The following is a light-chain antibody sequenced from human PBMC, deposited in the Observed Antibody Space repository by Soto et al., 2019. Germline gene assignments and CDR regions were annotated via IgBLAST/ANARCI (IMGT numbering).Light chain of an antibody. CDR3: QQRSNWPLT. V-gene: IGKV3-11*02. J-gene: IGKJ4*01. Sequence: EIVLTQSPVTLSLSPGDTATLSCRASESVVRSLAWYQQKPGQAPRLLMYDTSKRATGIPARFSGSGYGRDFTLTISSLEPEDFAVYYCQQRSNWPLTFGGGTKVEIK. CDR1: ESVVRS. CDR2: DTS.